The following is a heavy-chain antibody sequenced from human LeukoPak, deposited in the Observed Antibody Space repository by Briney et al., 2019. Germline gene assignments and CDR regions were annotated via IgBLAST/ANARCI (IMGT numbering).Heavy chain of an antibody. Sequence: SETLSLTCTASGGSMSSYYWSWIRQPPGKGLEWIGYIYYSGSTNYNPSLKSRVTISVDTSKNQFSLRLSSVTAADTAVYYCARQGGYDFAAPDYWGQGTLVTVSS. CDR2: IYYSGST. D-gene: IGHD5-12*01. V-gene: IGHV4-59*08. CDR1: GGSMSSYY. CDR3: ARQGGYDFAAPDY. J-gene: IGHJ4*02.